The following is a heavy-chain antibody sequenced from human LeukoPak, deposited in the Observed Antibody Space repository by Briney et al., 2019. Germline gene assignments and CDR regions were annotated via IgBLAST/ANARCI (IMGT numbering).Heavy chain of an antibody. CDR1: GFTFSIYS. Sequence: GGSLRLSCAASGFTFSIYSMNWVRQAPGKGLEWVSSISSSSSYIYYADSVKGRFTISRDNARTSLYLQMNSLRAEDTAVYYCARADGGYCSGGSCYSGDALDIWGQGTMVTVSS. J-gene: IGHJ3*02. D-gene: IGHD2-15*01. V-gene: IGHV3-21*01. CDR2: ISSSSSYI. CDR3: ARADGGYCSGGSCYSGDALDI.